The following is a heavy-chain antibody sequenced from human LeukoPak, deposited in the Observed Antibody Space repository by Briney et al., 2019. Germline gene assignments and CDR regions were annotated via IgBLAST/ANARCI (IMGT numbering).Heavy chain of an antibody. Sequence: GGSLRLSCAASGFTFSDYYMSWIRQAPGKGLEWVSYISSSGSTIYYADSVKGRFTISRDNAKSSLYLQMNSLRAEDTAVYYCARYFDWFSTFDYWGQGTLVTVSS. J-gene: IGHJ4*02. D-gene: IGHD3-9*01. V-gene: IGHV3-11*01. CDR3: ARYFDWFSTFDY. CDR1: GFTFSDYY. CDR2: ISSSGSTI.